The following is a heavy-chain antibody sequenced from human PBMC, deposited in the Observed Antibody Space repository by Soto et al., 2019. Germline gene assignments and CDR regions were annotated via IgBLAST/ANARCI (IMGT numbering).Heavy chain of an antibody. CDR2: INPASGST. CDR1: GYTFTHYY. D-gene: IGHD6-13*01. J-gene: IGHJ4*02. V-gene: IGHV1-46*01. Sequence: QVQLVQSGAEVKKPGASVKLSCRTSGYTFTHYYIPWVRQAPGQGLEWLGIINPASGSTNYAQDFLGRVTLTMDTSTTTVYMDLSGLRAADTAIFYCARDLAAGDHWCQGTLVTVSS. CDR3: ARDLAAGDH.